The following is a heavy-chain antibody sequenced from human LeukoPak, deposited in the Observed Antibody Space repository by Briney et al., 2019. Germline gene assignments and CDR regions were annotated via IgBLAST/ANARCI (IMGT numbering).Heavy chain of an antibody. CDR1: GFTFGDYA. Sequence: GGSLRLSCTASGFTFGDYAMSWVRQAPGKGLEWVGFIRSKAYGGTTEYAASVKGRFTISRDDSKSIAYLQMNSLKTEDTAVYYCTRDLRYSGSCLYYFDYWGQGTLVTVSS. J-gene: IGHJ4*02. CDR2: IRSKAYGGTT. CDR3: TRDLRYSGSCLYYFDY. V-gene: IGHV3-49*04. D-gene: IGHD1-26*01.